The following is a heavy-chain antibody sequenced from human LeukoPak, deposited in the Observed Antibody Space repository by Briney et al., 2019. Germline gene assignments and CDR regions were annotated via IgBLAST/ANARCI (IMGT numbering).Heavy chain of an antibody. CDR1: GYTFTDFY. CDR2: LDPEDSEA. Sequence: VASVKVSCKASGYTFTDFYIHWVQQAPGKGIEWMGRLDPEDSEAVYSERFQDRVTMTADVYRDTAFLELRRLTSEDTAVYYCATTDAALSYGRGYWFDPWGQGTLVSVSS. D-gene: IGHD4-17*01. CDR3: ATTDAALSYGRGYWFDP. V-gene: IGHV1-69-2*01. J-gene: IGHJ5*02.